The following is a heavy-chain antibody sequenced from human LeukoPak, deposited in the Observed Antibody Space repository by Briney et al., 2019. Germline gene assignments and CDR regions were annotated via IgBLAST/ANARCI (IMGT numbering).Heavy chain of an antibody. J-gene: IGHJ4*02. CDR1: GFTFSDYA. CDR3: AKDRKKDIAGVAVAGAFDY. Sequence: GGSLRLSCAASGFTFSDYAMDWVRQAPGKGLEWVSVIRSSGDTAYYPDFVKGRLTISRDNSKNTLYLQMNSLRAEDTAVYYSAKDRKKDIAGVAVAGAFDYWGQGTLVTVSS. CDR2: IRSSGDTA. V-gene: IGHV3-23*01. D-gene: IGHD6-19*01.